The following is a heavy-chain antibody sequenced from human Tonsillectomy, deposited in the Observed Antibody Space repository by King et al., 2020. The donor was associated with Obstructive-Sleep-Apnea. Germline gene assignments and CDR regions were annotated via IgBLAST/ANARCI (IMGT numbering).Heavy chain of an antibody. CDR3: ATGTIFGVGRGPFDY. CDR2: ISGRSGST. D-gene: IGHD3-3*01. V-gene: IGHV3-23*04. Sequence: VQLVESGGGLVQPGGSLRLSCAASGFTFSSYAMSWCRQAPGKGLEWVSGISGRSGSTYFADSLEGRFTISSDNFKNTLYLQMSSLTAEDTAVYFCATGTIFGVGRGPFDYWGQGTLATVSS. CDR1: GFTFSSYA. J-gene: IGHJ4*02.